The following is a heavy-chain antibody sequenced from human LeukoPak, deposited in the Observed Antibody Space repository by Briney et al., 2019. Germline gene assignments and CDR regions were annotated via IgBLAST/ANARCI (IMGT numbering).Heavy chain of an antibody. J-gene: IGHJ5*02. D-gene: IGHD2-2*01. CDR2: IYSGGST. V-gene: IGHV3-53*01. Sequence: GGSLRLSCAASGFTVSSNYMSWVRQAPGKGLEWVSVIYSGGSTYYADSVKGRFTISRDNSKNTLYLQMNSLRAEDTAVYYCARGGCSSTSCYEEYNWFDPWGQGTLVTVSS. CDR1: GFTVSSNY. CDR3: ARGGCSSTSCYEEYNWFDP.